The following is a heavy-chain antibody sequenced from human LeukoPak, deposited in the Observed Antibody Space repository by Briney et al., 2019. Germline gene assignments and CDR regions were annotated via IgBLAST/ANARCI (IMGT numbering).Heavy chain of an antibody. J-gene: IGHJ6*02. CDR1: GYTFTSYG. V-gene: IGHV1-18*01. Sequence: GESLKISCKASGYTFTSYGISWVRQAPGQGLEWMGWISAYNGNTNYAQKLQGRVTMTTDTSTSTAYMELRSLRSDDTAVYYCARVSEYSSGWYFAYYYYGMDVWGQGTTVTVSS. CDR2: ISAYNGNT. D-gene: IGHD6-19*01. CDR3: ARVSEYSSGWYFAYYYYGMDV.